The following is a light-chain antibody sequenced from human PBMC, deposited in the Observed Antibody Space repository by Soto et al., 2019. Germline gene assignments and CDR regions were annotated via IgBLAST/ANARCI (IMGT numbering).Light chain of an antibody. CDR3: QQYGSSPRT. V-gene: IGKV3-20*01. CDR1: RRVGSNY. Sequence: EIVLTQSPGTVSLSPGERVTLSCRASRRVGSNYLAWYQQIPGQAPRLVIYGASSRATGIPDRFSGSGSGTDFTLTISRLEPEDFEVYYCQQYGSSPRTFGQGTKVDIK. CDR2: GAS. J-gene: IGKJ1*01.